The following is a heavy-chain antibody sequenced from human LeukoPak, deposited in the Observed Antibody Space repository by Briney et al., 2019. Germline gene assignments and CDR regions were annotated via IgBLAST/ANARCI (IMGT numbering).Heavy chain of an antibody. CDR1: GGSFSGYY. J-gene: IGHJ4*02. CDR3: ARERFGWFFDH. Sequence: PSETLSLTCAVYGGSFSGYYWSWIRQPPGKGLEWIGEINHSGSTNYNPSLKSRVTISVDTSKNQFSLKLSSVTAADTAVYYCARERFGWFFDHWGQGTLVTVSS. D-gene: IGHD3-10*01. V-gene: IGHV4-34*01. CDR2: INHSGST.